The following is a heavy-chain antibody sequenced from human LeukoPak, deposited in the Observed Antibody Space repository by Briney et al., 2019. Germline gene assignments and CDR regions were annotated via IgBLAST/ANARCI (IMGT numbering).Heavy chain of an antibody. CDR2: ISSSGSTI. V-gene: IGHV3-48*03. Sequence: GGSLRLSCAASGFTFSSYEMNWVRQAPGKGLEWVSYISSSGSTIYYADSVKGRFTISRDNSKNTLYLQMNSLRAEDTAVYYCAKDLLDIVVVVAATEFDYWGQGTLVTVSS. J-gene: IGHJ4*02. D-gene: IGHD2-15*01. CDR1: GFTFSSYE. CDR3: AKDLLDIVVVVAATEFDY.